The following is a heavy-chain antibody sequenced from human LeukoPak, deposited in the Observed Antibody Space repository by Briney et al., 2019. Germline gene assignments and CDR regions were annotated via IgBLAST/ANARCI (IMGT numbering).Heavy chain of an antibody. J-gene: IGHJ6*03. CDR3: AKASESGFYYYYYMDV. CDR2: ISGSGGST. CDR1: GVTFSSYA. V-gene: IGHV3-23*01. D-gene: IGHD3-3*01. Sequence: GGSLRLSCAASGVTFSSYAMSWVRQAPGKGLEWVSAISGSGGSTYYADSVKGRFTISRDNSKNTLYLQMNSLRAEDTAVYYCAKASESGFYYYYYMDVWGKGTTVTVSS.